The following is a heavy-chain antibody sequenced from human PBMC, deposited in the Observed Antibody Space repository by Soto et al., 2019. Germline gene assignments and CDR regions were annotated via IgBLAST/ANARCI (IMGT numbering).Heavy chain of an antibody. CDR3: ARGAVMSVIPPRYTTDV. V-gene: IGHV1-69*06. Sequence: QPQLVQSGAELKKPGSSVKVSCKASGGTFSSNAISWVRQAPGQGLEWLGGIIPIYDTSNYAEKFQGRVTNSADRSTSTAYMELRSLRSEDTAVYYCARGAVMSVIPPRYTTDVWGQGTTVTVSS. CDR1: GGTFSSNA. D-gene: IGHD2-8*02. CDR2: IIPIYDTS. J-gene: IGHJ6*02.